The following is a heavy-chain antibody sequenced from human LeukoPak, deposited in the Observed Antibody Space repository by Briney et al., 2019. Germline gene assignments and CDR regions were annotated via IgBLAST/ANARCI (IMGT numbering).Heavy chain of an antibody. CDR3: AGASFFDWFGGVYFDY. D-gene: IGHD3-9*01. Sequence: TGGSLRLSCAASGFTFSSYWMSWVRQAPGKGLEWIGYIYYSGSTYYNPSLKSRVTISVDTSKNQFSLKLSSVTAADTAVYYCAGASFFDWFGGVYFDYWGQGTLVTVSS. V-gene: IGHV4-59*12. J-gene: IGHJ4*02. CDR2: IYYSGST. CDR1: GFTFSSYW.